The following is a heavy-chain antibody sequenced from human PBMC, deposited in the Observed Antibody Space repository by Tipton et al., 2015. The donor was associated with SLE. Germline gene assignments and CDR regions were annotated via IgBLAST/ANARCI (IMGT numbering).Heavy chain of an antibody. V-gene: IGHV4-59*01. CDR2: VYYSGTA. D-gene: IGHD3-16*01. CDR1: GGSMTNYY. J-gene: IGHJ3*01. Sequence: TLSLTCTVSGGSMTNYYWSWIRQPPGKGLEWIGCVYYSGTATYNPSLQSRVSISIDTSKNQFSLKLNSVTAADTAMYYCARGGGFDAFDLWGQGTMVTVSS. CDR3: ARGGGFDAFDL.